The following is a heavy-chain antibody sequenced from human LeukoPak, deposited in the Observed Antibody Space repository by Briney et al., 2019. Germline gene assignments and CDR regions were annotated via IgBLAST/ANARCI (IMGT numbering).Heavy chain of an antibody. D-gene: IGHD6-13*01. CDR3: ARGIAAAGRWRYYYYMDV. J-gene: IGHJ6*03. CDR2: IYTSGST. CDR1: GGSISSGSYY. V-gene: IGHV4-61*02. Sequence: PSQTLSLTCTVSGGSISSGSYYWSWIRQPAGKGLEWIGRIYTSGSTNYNPSLKSRVTISVDTSKNQFSLKLSSVTAADTAVYYCARGIAAAGRWRYYYYMDVWGKGTTVTVSS.